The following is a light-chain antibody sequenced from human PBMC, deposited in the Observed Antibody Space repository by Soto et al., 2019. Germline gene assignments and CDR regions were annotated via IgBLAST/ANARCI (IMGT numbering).Light chain of an antibody. J-gene: IGKJ2*01. Sequence: EIVMTQSPATLSVSPGERATRSCRASQSVSSNLAWYQQKPGQAPRLLIYGASTRATGLPARFSGSGSGTYFTLTISSLQSEDFAVYYCQQYNNWPYTFGQGTKLEIK. CDR1: QSVSSN. V-gene: IGKV3-15*01. CDR3: QQYNNWPYT. CDR2: GAS.